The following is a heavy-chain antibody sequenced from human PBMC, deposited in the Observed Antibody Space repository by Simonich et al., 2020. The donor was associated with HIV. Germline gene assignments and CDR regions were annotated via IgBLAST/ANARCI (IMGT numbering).Heavy chain of an antibody. CDR2: INAGDGNT. Sequence: QVQLVQSGAEVKKPGASVKVSCKASGYTFTSYPMHWVRQAPGQRLEWMGWINAGDGNTKYSQKFQGRVTITRDTSANTAYMELSSLRFEDPAGYYCARGPGYSKWDYWGQGTLVTVSS. J-gene: IGHJ4*02. CDR1: GYTFTSYP. CDR3: ARGPGYSKWDY. D-gene: IGHD6-13*01. V-gene: IGHV1-3*01.